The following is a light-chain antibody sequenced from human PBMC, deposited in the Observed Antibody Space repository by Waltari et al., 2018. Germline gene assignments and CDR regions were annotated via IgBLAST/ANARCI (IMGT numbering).Light chain of an antibody. J-gene: IGLJ3*02. Sequence: QSALTQPPSASGSPGQSVTISCTGPSSDFGNYNFVSWYQQHPGKAPKVIIYEVTKRSLVVPDRFSGSKSGNTASLTVSGLQAEDEADYYCSSFAGRWVFGGGTKLTVL. CDR1: SSDFGNYNF. CDR2: EVT. V-gene: IGLV2-8*01. CDR3: SSFAGRWV.